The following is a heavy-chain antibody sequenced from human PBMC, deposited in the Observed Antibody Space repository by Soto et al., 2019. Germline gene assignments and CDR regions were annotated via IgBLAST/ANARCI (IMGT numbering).Heavy chain of an antibody. CDR1: GDSISSGGNS. D-gene: IGHD3-16*01. CDR2: IFHSGTT. Sequence: QLQLQEAGSGLVKPSQTLSLTCAVSGDSISSGGNSWNWIRQPPGKGLEWVGYIFHSGTTYYNPPLTGRVTISLDSSNNQFSLKVCAVTAADTALYYCARDRGGAGVGGFYFIVVCGQGTTVTVSS. J-gene: IGHJ6*02. V-gene: IGHV4-30-2*01. CDR3: ARDRGGAGVGGFYFIVV.